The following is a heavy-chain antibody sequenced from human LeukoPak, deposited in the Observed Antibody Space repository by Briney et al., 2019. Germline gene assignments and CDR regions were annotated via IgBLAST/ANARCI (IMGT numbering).Heavy chain of an antibody. CDR2: ISGNGGST. J-gene: IGHJ4*02. CDR3: AKAVPATHTAAAGNFDY. Sequence: GGSLILSCAASGSTFSSYAMNWVRQAPGKGLEWVSGISGNGGSTYYADSVEGRFTISRDNSKNTLYLQMDSLRAEDTAVYYCAKAVPATHTAAAGNFDYWGQGTLVTVSS. V-gene: IGHV3-23*01. CDR1: GSTFSSYA. D-gene: IGHD6-13*01.